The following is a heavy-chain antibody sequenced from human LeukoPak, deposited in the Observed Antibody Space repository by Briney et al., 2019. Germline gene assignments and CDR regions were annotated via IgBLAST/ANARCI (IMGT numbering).Heavy chain of an antibody. CDR3: ARDRTRLGQYSGYEIDY. Sequence: ASVKVSCKASGYTFTSYGISWVRQAPGQGLEWMGWISAYNGNTNYAQKLQGRVTMTTDTSTSTAYMELRSLRSDDTAVYYCARDRTRLGQYSGYEIDYWGQGTLVIVSS. D-gene: IGHD5-12*01. J-gene: IGHJ4*02. V-gene: IGHV1-18*01. CDR1: GYTFTSYG. CDR2: ISAYNGNT.